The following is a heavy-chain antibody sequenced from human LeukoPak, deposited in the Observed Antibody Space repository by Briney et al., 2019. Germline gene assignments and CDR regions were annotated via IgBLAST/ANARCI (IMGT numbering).Heavy chain of an antibody. J-gene: IGHJ4*02. CDR2: INPNSGGT. D-gene: IGHD2-2*01. V-gene: IGHV1-2*02. CDR1: GYTFTGYY. Sequence: ASVKVSCKASGYTFTGYYMHWVRQAPGQGLEWMGWINPNSGGTNYAQKLQGRVTMTTDTSTSTAYMELRSLRSDDTAVYYCAREDCSSTSYYSYWGQGTLVTVSS. CDR3: AREDCSSTSYYSY.